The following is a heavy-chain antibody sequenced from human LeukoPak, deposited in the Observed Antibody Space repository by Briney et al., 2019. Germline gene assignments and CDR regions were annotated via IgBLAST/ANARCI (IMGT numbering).Heavy chain of an antibody. CDR2: LSYSGGST. CDR1: AFTFNKYD. CDR3: ARDIAYDSSGYYSPHFDY. Sequence: GGSLRLSCAAAAFTFNKYDMTWVRQAPGKGLEWVSSLSYSGGSTYYADSVKGRFTISRDNSKNTLYLQMNSLRAEDTAVYYCARDIAYDSSGYYSPHFDYWGQGTLVTVSS. J-gene: IGHJ4*02. D-gene: IGHD3-22*01. V-gene: IGHV3-23*01.